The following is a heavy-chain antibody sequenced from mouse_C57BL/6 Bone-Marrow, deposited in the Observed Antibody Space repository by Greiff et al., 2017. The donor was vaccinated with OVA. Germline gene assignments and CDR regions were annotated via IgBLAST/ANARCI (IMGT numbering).Heavy chain of an antibody. CDR1: GYTFTSYW. V-gene: IGHV1-69*01. D-gene: IGHD4-1*01. CDR3: ARALGRFYFDY. CDR2: IDPSDSYT. J-gene: IGHJ2*02. Sequence: VQRVESGAELVMPGASVKLSCKASGYTFTSYWMHWVKQRPGQGLEWIGEIDPSDSYTNYNQKFKGKSTLTVDKSSSTAYMQLSSLTSEDSAVYYCARALGRFYFDYWGQGTSLTVSS.